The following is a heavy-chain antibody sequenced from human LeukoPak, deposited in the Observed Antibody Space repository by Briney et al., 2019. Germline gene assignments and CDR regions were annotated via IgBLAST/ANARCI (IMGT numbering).Heavy chain of an antibody. Sequence: PGGSLRLSCVASGFTFSGYWMHWVRQPPGKGLVWVSRIKSAGSMTNYADSVKGRFTISRDNTKNTLYLQMNSLRAEDTAVYYCASQLVGAAFDPWGQGTLVTVSS. V-gene: IGHV3-74*01. J-gene: IGHJ5*02. CDR1: GFTFSGYW. CDR2: IKSAGSMT. D-gene: IGHD2-8*02. CDR3: ASQLVGAAFDP.